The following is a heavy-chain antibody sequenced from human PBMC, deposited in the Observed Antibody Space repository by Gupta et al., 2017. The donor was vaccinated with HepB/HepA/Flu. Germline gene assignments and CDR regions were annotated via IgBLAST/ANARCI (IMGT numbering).Heavy chain of an antibody. Sequence: QLQLQESGPGLVKPSETLSLTCTVSGGSISSSSYYWGWIRQPPGKGLEWIGSIYYSGSTYYNPSLKSRVTISVDTSKNQFSLKLSSVTAADTAVYYCARRWWSDSSPVDYWGQGTLVTVSS. V-gene: IGHV4-39*01. CDR1: GGSISSSSYY. D-gene: IGHD6-13*01. CDR3: ARRWWSDSSPVDY. CDR2: IYYSGST. J-gene: IGHJ4*02.